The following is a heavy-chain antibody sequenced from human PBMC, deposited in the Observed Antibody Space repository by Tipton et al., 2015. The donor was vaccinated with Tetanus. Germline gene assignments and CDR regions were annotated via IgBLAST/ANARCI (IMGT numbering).Heavy chain of an antibody. D-gene: IGHD3-10*01. CDR1: GASISDKKYY. CDR2: IYFEGST. J-gene: IGHJ5*02. Sequence: TLSLTCTVSGASISDKKYYWGWIRQAPGKGLEWLASIYFEGSTYHSPSLKSRVTIAVDTSQNLFSLRLTSVTAADTAVYYCARHLYGYWFDPWGQGAQVTVSS. CDR3: ARHLYGYWFDP. V-gene: IGHV4-39*01.